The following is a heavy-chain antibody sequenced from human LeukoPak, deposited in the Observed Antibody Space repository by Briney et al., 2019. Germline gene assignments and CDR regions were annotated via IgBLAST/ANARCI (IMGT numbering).Heavy chain of an antibody. V-gene: IGHV4-31*03. Sequence: SQTLSLTCTVFGGSISSGGYYWSWIRQHPGKGLEWIGYIYYSGSTYYNPSLKSRVTISVDTSKNQFSLKLSSVTAADTAVYYCARAGDFGVVIDPWGQGTLVTVSS. CDR1: GGSISSGGYY. J-gene: IGHJ5*02. D-gene: IGHD3-3*01. CDR3: ARAGDFGVVIDP. CDR2: IYYSGST.